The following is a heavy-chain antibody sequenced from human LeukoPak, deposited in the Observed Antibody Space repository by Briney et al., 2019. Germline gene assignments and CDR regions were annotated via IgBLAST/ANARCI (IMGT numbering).Heavy chain of an antibody. CDR1: GYTFTSYY. J-gene: IGHJ4*02. CDR3: ARGLPRPGIAVVDPTY. D-gene: IGHD6-19*01. V-gene: IGHV1-46*01. Sequence: VASVKVSCKASGYTFTSYYMHWVRQAPGQGLEWMGIINPSGGATTYAQKFQGRVTMTRDTSTSTVYMELSSLRFEDTAVYYCARGLPRPGIAVVDPTYWGQGTLVTVSS. CDR2: INPSGGAT.